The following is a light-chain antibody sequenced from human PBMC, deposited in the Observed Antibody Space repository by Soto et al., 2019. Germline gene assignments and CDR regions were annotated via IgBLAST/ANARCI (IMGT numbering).Light chain of an antibody. Sequence: DIQMTQSPSTLSASVGDRITITCRTSESITNRLAWYQQQPGRAPKVLIFDASTLESGVPSRFGGSGSGTEFPLTISRLQPVYSVSYYQQHYGNVWTFGQGTKVEI. CDR3: QHYGNVWT. V-gene: IGKV1-5*01. J-gene: IGKJ1*01. CDR1: ESITNR. CDR2: DAS.